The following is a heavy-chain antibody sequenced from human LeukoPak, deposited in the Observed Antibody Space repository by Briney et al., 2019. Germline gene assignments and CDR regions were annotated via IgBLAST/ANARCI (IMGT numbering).Heavy chain of an antibody. Sequence: ASVKVSYKASGYTFTSYGINWVRQGPGQGLEWMGWISAYNGHTIFAQKFQGRVTMTTDTSMSTAYMELRSLRFDDTAVYYCARDQGFGIPAVDSWSSHWGQGTLVTVSS. J-gene: IGHJ5*02. CDR3: ARDQGFGIPAVDSWSSH. CDR2: ISAYNGHT. V-gene: IGHV1-18*01. D-gene: IGHD3-10*01. CDR1: GYTFTSYG.